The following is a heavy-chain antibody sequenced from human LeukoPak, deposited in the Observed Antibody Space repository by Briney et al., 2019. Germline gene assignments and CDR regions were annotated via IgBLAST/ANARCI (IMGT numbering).Heavy chain of an antibody. D-gene: IGHD6-19*01. CDR1: GGSISGSPYY. V-gene: IGHV4-39*01. CDR2: IYYSGST. Sequence: SETLSLTCTVSGGSISGSPYYWGWIRQPLGKGLEWIGNIYYSGSTYYNPSLKTRVTISVDTSKNQFSLKLTSVTAADTAVYYCARHASVDGNWPRPLDYWGQGSLVTVSS. CDR3: ARHASVDGNWPRPLDY. J-gene: IGHJ4*02.